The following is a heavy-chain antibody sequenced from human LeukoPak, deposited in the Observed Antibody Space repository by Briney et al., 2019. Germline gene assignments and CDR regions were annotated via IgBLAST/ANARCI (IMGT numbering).Heavy chain of an antibody. CDR2: FDPAEGET. CDR1: GYTLSEIS. J-gene: IGHJ4*02. Sequence: ASVKVSCKVSGYTLSEISMHWVRQAPGKGLEWMGGFDPAEGETIYAQKFQGRVTLTEDTSTNTAFLELSRLRPEDTAVYYCATDGRGHVMTLNYWGRGSLVTVSS. D-gene: IGHD3-10*01. V-gene: IGHV1-24*01. CDR3: ATDGRGHVMTLNY.